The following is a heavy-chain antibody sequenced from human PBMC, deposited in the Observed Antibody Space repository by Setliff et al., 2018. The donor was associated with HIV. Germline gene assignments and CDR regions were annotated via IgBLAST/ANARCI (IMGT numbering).Heavy chain of an antibody. CDR2: VSASDGRT. CDR3: AKAPLTIVATGGEDC. CDR1: GFTFSNAW. V-gene: IGHV3-23*01. Sequence: PGGSLRLSCAASGFTFSNAWMSWVRQAPGKGLEWVSAVSASDGRTYYADFVKGRFTISRDNSKNTLYLQMNSLRAEDTAVYYCAKAPLTIVATGGEDCWGQGTLVTVSS. J-gene: IGHJ4*02. D-gene: IGHD6-13*01.